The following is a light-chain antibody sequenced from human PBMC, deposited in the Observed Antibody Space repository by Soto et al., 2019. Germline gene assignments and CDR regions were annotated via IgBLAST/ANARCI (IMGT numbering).Light chain of an antibody. J-gene: IGKJ4*01. V-gene: IGKV3-11*01. CDR3: QQRRAWPLP. Sequence: EIVLTQSPATLSLSPGERATLSCRASQSIRNYLAWYQQKPGQAPRLLMYDASNRATGIPARFSGSGSGTDFTLTISSLESEDFAVYYRQQRRAWPLPFAGGPKVDIK. CDR1: QSIRNY. CDR2: DAS.